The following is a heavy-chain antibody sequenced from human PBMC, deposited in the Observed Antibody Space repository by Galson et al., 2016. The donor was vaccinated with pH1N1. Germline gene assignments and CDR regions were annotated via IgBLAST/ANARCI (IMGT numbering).Heavy chain of an antibody. CDR1: GDSISNTNW. Sequence: LSLTCVVSGDSISNTNWWRWVRQPPGKGLEWIGEIYHAGNTNYNPSLKSRLTISVDKSKTQFSLKLTSVTAADTAVYYCARGDFVVGEGWYNGFDVWGQGTTVTVSS. J-gene: IGHJ6*01. CDR3: ARGDFVVGEGWYNGFDV. V-gene: IGHV4-4*02. D-gene: IGHD2-15*01. CDR2: IYHAGNT.